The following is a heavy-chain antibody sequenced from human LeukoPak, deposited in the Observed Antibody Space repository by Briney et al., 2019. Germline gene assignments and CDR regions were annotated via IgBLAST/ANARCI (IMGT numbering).Heavy chain of an antibody. Sequence: SETLSPTCTVSGGSISSYYWSWIRQPPGKGLEWIGYTFYSGSTNYNPSLKSRVTISVDTSKNHFSLKLSSVTAADTAVYYCAKHFGDYGGGTFDIWGQGTMVTVSS. CDR1: GGSISSYY. D-gene: IGHD4-17*01. J-gene: IGHJ3*02. V-gene: IGHV4-59*01. CDR3: AKHFGDYGGGTFDI. CDR2: TFYSGST.